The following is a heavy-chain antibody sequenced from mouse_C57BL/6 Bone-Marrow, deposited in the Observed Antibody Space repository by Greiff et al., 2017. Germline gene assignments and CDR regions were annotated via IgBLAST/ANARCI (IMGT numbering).Heavy chain of an antibody. CDR3: AILLYYFDY. V-gene: IGHV1-76*01. J-gene: IGHJ2*01. CDR1: GYTFTDYY. Sequence: VQRVESGAELVRPGASVKLSCKASGYTFTDYYINWVKQRPGQGLEWIARIYPGSGNTYYNEKFKGKATLTAEKSSSTAYMQLSSLTSEDSAVYFCAILLYYFDYWGQGTTLTVSS. CDR2: IYPGSGNT. D-gene: IGHD2-10*02.